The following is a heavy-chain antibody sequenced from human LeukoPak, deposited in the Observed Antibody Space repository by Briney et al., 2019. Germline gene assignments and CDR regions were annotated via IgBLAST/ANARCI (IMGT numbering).Heavy chain of an antibody. D-gene: IGHD1-1*01. CDR3: AKGLAPPNFNSYYFDS. V-gene: IGHV3-74*01. CDR1: GFTFSNYW. Sequence: HPGGSLRLSCAASGFTFSNYWRNWVRQAPGKGLVGVSSISSDGSNTIYADSVKGRFTTSRDNAANTLYLQMNSLGTEDTAVYYCAKGLAPPNFNSYYFDSWGQGALVTVSS. J-gene: IGHJ4*02. CDR2: ISSDGSNT.